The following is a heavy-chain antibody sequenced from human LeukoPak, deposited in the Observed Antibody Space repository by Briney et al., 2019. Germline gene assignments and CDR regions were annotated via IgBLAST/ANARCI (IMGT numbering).Heavy chain of an antibody. D-gene: IGHD6-19*01. CDR3: AKNQGQWLVPVDY. CDR1: GFTFSSYW. CDR2: ISGDGSGT. V-gene: IGHV3-74*01. J-gene: IGHJ4*02. Sequence: PGGSLRLSCAASGFTFSSYWMHWVRQAPGKGLVWVSRISGDGSGTNYADSVKGRFTISRDNSKNTLYLQMNNLRAEDTALYYCAKNQGQWLVPVDYWGQGTLVTVSS.